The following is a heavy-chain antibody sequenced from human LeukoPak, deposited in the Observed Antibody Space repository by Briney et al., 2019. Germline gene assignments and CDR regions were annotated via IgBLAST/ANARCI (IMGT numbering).Heavy chain of an antibody. J-gene: IGHJ4*02. Sequence: GGSLRLYCATSGFTFNDYAMYWVRQAPGKGLEWVSGISWNSRSIAYADSVKGRFTISSDNAKNSLYLQMNSLRAEDTAVYYCARARWGSGWEFDYWGQGTLVTVSS. V-gene: IGHV3-9*01. CDR3: ARARWGSGWEFDY. CDR1: GFTFNDYA. CDR2: ISWNSRSI. D-gene: IGHD6-25*01.